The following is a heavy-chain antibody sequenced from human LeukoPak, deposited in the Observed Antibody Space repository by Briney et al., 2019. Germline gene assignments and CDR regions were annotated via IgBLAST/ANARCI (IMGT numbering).Heavy chain of an antibody. V-gene: IGHV4-59*08. CDR2: VYYKGDT. D-gene: IGHD4-11*01. CDR3: ARHVTVTYDAFDL. J-gene: IGHJ3*01. Sequence: SETLSLTCSVSGGSTTGYFWTWIRQPPGKGPEWIGYVYYKGDTSYSPSLESRVTISVDTSKKQFSLKLNSVTAADTAVYYCARHVTVTYDAFDLWGQGTMVTVSS. CDR1: GGSTTGYF.